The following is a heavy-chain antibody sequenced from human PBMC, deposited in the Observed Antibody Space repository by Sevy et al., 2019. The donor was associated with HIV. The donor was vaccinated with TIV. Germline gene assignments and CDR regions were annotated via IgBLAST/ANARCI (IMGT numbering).Heavy chain of an antibody. V-gene: IGHV1-46*01. J-gene: IGHJ2*01. Sequence: ASVKVSCKASRYRFTNYYMHWVRQAPGQGLEWMGITNPSSGSTTYAQKLQGRVTMTRDTSTNTVYMELSSLRSEDTAVYYCAREGISVSGLTGYFDLWGRGTLVTVSS. CDR3: AREGISVSGLTGYFDL. D-gene: IGHD6-19*01. CDR1: RYRFTNYY. CDR2: TNPSSGST.